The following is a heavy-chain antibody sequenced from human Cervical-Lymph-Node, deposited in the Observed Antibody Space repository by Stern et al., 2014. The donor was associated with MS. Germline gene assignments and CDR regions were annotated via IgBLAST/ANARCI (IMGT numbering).Heavy chain of an antibody. D-gene: IGHD6-19*01. CDR2: IRGSGGST. Sequence: EVQLVESGGGLVQPGGFLRLSCAASGFTFSSYAMSWVRQAPGKGLEWVSAIRGSGGSTHYADSVKGRFTISRDNSKNTLYLQMNSLRAEDTAVYYCAKATLKIAVAGAYYFDYWGQGTLVTVSS. J-gene: IGHJ4*02. CDR1: GFTFSSYA. V-gene: IGHV3-23*04. CDR3: AKATLKIAVAGAYYFDY.